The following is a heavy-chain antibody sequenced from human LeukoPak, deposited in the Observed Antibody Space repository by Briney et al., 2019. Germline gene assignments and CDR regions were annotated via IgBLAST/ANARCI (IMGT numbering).Heavy chain of an antibody. CDR1: GGSISSGSYY. CDR2: IYYSGST. J-gene: IGHJ4*02. D-gene: IGHD1-26*01. V-gene: IGHV4-61*01. CDR3: ARAEWEHTGGGVYYFDY. Sequence: SETLSLTCTVSGGSISSGSYYWSWIRQPPGKGLEWIGYIYYSGSTNYNPSLKSRVTISVDTSKNQFSLKLSSVTAADTAVYYCARAEWEHTGGGVYYFDYWGQGTLVTVSS.